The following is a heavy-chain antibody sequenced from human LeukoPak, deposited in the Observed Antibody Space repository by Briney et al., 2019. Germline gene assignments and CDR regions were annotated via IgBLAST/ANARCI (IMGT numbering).Heavy chain of an antibody. CDR3: ARRNYGSESYSRLDY. V-gene: IGHV1-2*02. Sequence: ASVKVSCKASGYTFTGYYMHWVRQAPGQGLEWMGWINPNSGGTNYAQKFQGRVTMTSDTSISTAYMELSSLRSEDTAVYYCARRNYGSESYSRLDYWGQGSLVTVSS. D-gene: IGHD3-10*01. CDR2: INPNSGGT. J-gene: IGHJ4*02. CDR1: GYTFTGYY.